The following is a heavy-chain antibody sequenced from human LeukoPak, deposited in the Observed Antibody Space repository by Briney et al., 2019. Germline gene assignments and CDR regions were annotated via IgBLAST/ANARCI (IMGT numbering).Heavy chain of an antibody. Sequence: GESLRLSCAASGFPFSSYAMSWVRQAPGKGLEWVSGITGSGTSIYYADSVKGRFTISRDNYKKTLYLQMNSLRAEDTAVYYCAKSTLGDYWGQGTLVTVSS. CDR3: AKSTLGDY. J-gene: IGHJ4*02. CDR1: GFPFSSYA. CDR2: ITGSGTSI. V-gene: IGHV3-23*01. D-gene: IGHD2-2*01.